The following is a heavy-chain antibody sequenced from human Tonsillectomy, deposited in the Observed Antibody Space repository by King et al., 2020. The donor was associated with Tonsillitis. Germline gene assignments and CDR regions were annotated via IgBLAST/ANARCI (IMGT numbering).Heavy chain of an antibody. CDR2: IGTAGDT. J-gene: IGHJ4*02. D-gene: IGHD3-10*01. CDR3: ARGRYYYGSGNYETHYVDD. V-gene: IGHV3-13*01. CDR1: GFTFNGYD. Sequence: VQLVESGGGLVQPGGSLRLSCAASGFTFNGYDMHWVRQAPGKGLDWVSGIGTAGDTYYPDSVKGRFTVSRETAKNSLSLQMNSLRAGDTSVYYCARGRYYYGSGNYETHYVDDWGQGTVVTVSS.